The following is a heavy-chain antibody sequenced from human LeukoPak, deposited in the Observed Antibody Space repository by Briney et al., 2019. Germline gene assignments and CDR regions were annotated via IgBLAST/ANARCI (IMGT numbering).Heavy chain of an antibody. CDR1: GYTFTSYW. CDR3: ATQNPSGLHIPYAMDV. CDR2: INPADSDA. D-gene: IGHD2-21*01. V-gene: IGHV5-51*01. Sequence: EESPKISCKGSGYTFTSYWIGWVRRMPGGGREWMGIINPADSDARYSPSFQGRVTISADKSISTAYLQWSSLKASDTDMYYCATQNPSGLHIPYAMDVWGQGTTVTVSS. J-gene: IGHJ6*02.